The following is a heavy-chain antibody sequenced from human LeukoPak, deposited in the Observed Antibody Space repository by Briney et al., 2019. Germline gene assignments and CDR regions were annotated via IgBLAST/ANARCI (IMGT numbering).Heavy chain of an antibody. CDR3: ATRAPNYYDFWSGYEDAFDI. CDR1: GGSISSGGYY. D-gene: IGHD3-3*01. CDR2: IYYSGST. Sequence: SETLSLTCTVSGGSISSGGYYWSWIRQHPGKGLEWIGYIYYSGSTYYNPSLKSRVTISVDTSKNQFSLKLSSVTAADTAAYYSATRAPNYYDFWSGYEDAFDIWGQGTMVTVSS. J-gene: IGHJ3*02. V-gene: IGHV4-31*03.